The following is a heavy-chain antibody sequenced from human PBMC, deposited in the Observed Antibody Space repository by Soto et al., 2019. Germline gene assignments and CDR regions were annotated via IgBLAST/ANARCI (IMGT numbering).Heavy chain of an antibody. CDR1: RAFINSGGFY. CDR3: VRGGIAGHWFDP. Sequence: QVHLQESGPGLVKPSQTLSLTCSVSRAFINSGGFYYSWIRQPPGKGLEWLGYIFHSGSSLYNPSLRGRLTLSADTSRNQLSLHLTSVTAADTAVYYCVRGGIAGHWFDPWGQGILVTVSS. J-gene: IGHJ5*02. CDR2: IFHSGSS. D-gene: IGHD2-15*01. V-gene: IGHV4-31*03.